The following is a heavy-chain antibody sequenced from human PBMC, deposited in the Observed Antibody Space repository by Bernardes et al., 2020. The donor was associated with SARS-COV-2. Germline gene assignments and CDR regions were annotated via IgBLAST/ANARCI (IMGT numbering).Heavy chain of an antibody. J-gene: IGHJ6*03. CDR3: AKHPSSTSLEAYYYYYYMDV. CDR2: ISGSGGST. V-gene: IGHV3-23*01. CDR1: GFTFRSYA. D-gene: IGHD2-2*01. Sequence: GESLSPSCAASGFTFRSYAMSWVRQAPGQGLEWVSAISGSGGSTYYADSVKGRFTISRDNSKNTLYLQMNSLRAEDTAVYYCAKHPSSTSLEAYYYYYYMDVWGKGTTVTVS.